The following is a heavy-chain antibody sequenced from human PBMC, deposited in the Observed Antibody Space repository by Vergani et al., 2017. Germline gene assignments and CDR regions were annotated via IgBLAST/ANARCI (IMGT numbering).Heavy chain of an antibody. J-gene: IGHJ6*02. D-gene: IGHD2-2*01. V-gene: IGHV1-46*01. CDR2: INPSGGST. Sequence: QVQLVQSGAEVKKPGASVKVSCKASGYTFTSYYMHWVRQAPGQGLEWMGIINPSGGSTSYAQKFQGRVTMTRDTSTSTVYMELSSLRSEDTAVYYCARLIGYCSSTSCYPYYYGMDVWGQGTTVTVSS. CDR1: GYTFTSYY. CDR3: ARLIGYCSSTSCYPYYYGMDV.